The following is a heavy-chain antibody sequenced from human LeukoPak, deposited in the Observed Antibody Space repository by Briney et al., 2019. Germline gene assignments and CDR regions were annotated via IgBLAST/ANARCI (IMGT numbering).Heavy chain of an antibody. V-gene: IGHV1-69*04. J-gene: IGHJ4*02. CDR1: GYTFTSYA. CDR2: IIPILGIA. CDR3: AREPSPYDILTGYYNTSRNGPFDY. D-gene: IGHD3-9*01. Sequence: ASVKVSCKASGYTFTSYAISWVRQAPGQGLEWMGRIIPILGIANYAQKFQGRVTITADKSTSTAYMELSSLRSEDTAVYYCAREPSPYDILTGYYNTSRNGPFDYWGQGTLVTVSS.